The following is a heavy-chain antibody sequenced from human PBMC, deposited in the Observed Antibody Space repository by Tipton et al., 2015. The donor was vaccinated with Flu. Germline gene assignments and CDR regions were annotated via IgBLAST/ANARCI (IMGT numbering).Heavy chain of an antibody. V-gene: IGHV3-30*12. Sequence: RSLRLSCAASGFTFSNYGMHWLRQAPGKGLEWVSFISYNGRNKYYADSVRGRFTISRDSSENTLYLQMNSLTAEDTAVYYCARAVAGYYFDFWGQGTLVTVSS. D-gene: IGHD6-19*01. CDR2: ISYNGRNK. J-gene: IGHJ4*02. CDR3: ARAVAGYYFDF. CDR1: GFTFSNYG.